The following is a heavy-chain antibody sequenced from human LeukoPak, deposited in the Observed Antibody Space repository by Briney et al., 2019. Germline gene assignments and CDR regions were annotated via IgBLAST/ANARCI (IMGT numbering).Heavy chain of an antibody. CDR1: GFTFSGHF. CDR2: ISVNGDKT. J-gene: IGHJ4*02. Sequence: GGSLRLSCSASGFTFSGHFMHWVRQAPGKGLEYVSSISVNGDKTLYAESVKGRFTISRDNSKNTLYLQLRSLRLEDTAIYSCLKDLTGTWSFDHWGQGTLLTVSS. CDR3: LKDLTGTWSFDH. V-gene: IGHV3-64D*06. D-gene: IGHD7-27*01.